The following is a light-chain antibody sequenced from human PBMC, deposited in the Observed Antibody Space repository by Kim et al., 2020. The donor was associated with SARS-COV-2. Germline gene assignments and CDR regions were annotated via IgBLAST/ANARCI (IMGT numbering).Light chain of an antibody. CDR1: QSLLHSNGYIY. CDR3: MRALQTPIT. V-gene: IGKV2-28*01. J-gene: IGKJ5*01. CDR2: LGS. Sequence: EIVMTQSPLSLPVTPGEPASISCSSSQSLLHSNGYIYLDWYLQKPGQSPQLLISLGSNRASGVPDRFSGSGSGTDFTLKISRVEAEDVGVYYCMRALQTPITFGQGTRLEIK.